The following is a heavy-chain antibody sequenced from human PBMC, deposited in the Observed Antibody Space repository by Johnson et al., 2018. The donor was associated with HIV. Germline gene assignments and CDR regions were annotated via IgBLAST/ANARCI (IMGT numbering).Heavy chain of an antibody. Sequence: VQLVESGGGLVQPGGSLRLSCAASGFTFSSYWMSWVRQAPGKGLEWVANIKQDGSEKYYVDSVKGRFTISRDNAKNTLYLQMNSLRAEDTALYFCGRDGRGEQLVDPGDAFDIWGQGTMVTVSS. J-gene: IGHJ3*02. D-gene: IGHD6-6*01. CDR3: GRDGRGEQLVDPGDAFDI. V-gene: IGHV3-7*04. CDR1: GFTFSSYW. CDR2: IKQDGSEK.